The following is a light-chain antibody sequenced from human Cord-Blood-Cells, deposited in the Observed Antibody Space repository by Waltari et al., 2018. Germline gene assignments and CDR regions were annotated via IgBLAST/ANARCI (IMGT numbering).Light chain of an antibody. V-gene: IGLV2-23*01. Sequence: QSALTQPASVSGSPGQSITLSCPGTSSDVGSYNLVSWYQQHPGKAPKLMIYEGSKRPSGVSNRFSGSKSGNTASLTISGLQAEDEADYYCCSYAGSRVFGTGTKVTVL. CDR2: EGS. CDR3: CSYAGSRV. J-gene: IGLJ1*01. CDR1: SSDVGSYNL.